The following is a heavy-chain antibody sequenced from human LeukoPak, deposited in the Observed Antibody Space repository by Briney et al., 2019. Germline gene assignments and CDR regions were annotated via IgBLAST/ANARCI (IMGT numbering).Heavy chain of an antibody. CDR1: GASFNSDDQY. D-gene: IGHD3-22*01. CDR2: IHPSGML. Sequence: SQTLSLTCTVSGASFNSDDQYWNWIRQSPGKGLEWIGSIHPSGMLYNNPSLESRVTMSRDTSKNQFSLNLNSVTAADTAVYFCSRGLDSRKLGYWGQGSLVTVSS. V-gene: IGHV4-31*03. CDR3: SRGLDSRKLGY. J-gene: IGHJ4*02.